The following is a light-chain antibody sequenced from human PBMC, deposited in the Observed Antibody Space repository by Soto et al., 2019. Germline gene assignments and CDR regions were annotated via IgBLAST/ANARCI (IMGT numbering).Light chain of an antibody. V-gene: IGKV3-15*01. J-gene: IGKJ2*01. CDR1: QSVNSN. CDR3: LQYNNWPYT. Sequence: EIMMTQSPATLSVSPGERATLSCRASQSVNSNLAWYQQKPGQAPRLLIYGASTKASGIPARFSGSGSGTEFTLTISSLQSQNFAVYYCLQYNNWPYTFGQGTKLETK. CDR2: GAS.